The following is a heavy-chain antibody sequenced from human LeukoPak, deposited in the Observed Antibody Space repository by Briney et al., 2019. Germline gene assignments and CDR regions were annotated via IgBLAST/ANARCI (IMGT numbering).Heavy chain of an antibody. V-gene: IGHV3-11*01. D-gene: IGHD2-2*01. J-gene: IGHJ5*02. CDR3: ARERQTPTYCCSSTSCPPWFDP. CDR2: ISSSGSTI. Sequence: PGGSLRLSCAASGFTFSDYYMSWIRQAPGKGLEWVSYISSSGSTIYYADSVKGRFTISRDNAKNSLYLQMNSPRAEDTAVYYCARERQTPTYCCSSTSCPPWFDPWGQGTRVTVSS. CDR1: GFTFSDYY.